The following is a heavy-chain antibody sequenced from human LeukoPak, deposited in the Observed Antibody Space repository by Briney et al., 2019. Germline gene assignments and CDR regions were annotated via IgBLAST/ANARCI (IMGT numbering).Heavy chain of an antibody. CDR2: ISGDGGST. V-gene: IGHV3-43*02. Sequence: PGGSLRLSCAASGFTFDDYAMHWVRQGPGKGLEGISLISGDGGSTFYADSVKDRFTISRDNSKNSLYLQMKSLRTEDTALYYCGKDRDMIKFGGSDCWGQGTLVTVSS. CDR3: GKDRDMIKFGGSDC. CDR1: GFTFDDYA. D-gene: IGHD3-16*01. J-gene: IGHJ4*02.